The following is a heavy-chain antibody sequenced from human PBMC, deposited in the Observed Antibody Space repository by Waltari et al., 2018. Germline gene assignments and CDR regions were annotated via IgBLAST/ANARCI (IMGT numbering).Heavy chain of an antibody. V-gene: IGHV3-20*04. CDR3: ARGGGGSYYYYYYYMDV. CDR2: INWNGGST. D-gene: IGHD1-26*01. CDR1: GFTFDDYG. J-gene: IGHJ6*03. Sequence: EVQLVESGGGVVRPGGSLRLSCAASGFTFDDYGMSWVRQAPGKGLEWVSGINWNGGSTGYADSVKGRFTISRDNAKNYLYLQMNSLRAEDTALYYCARGGGGSYYYYYYYMDVWGKGTTVTVSS.